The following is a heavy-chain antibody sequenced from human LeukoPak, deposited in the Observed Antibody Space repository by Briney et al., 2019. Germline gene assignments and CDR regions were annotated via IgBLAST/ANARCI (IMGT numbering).Heavy chain of an antibody. CDR1: GFNYSAYN. V-gene: IGHV3-21*01. D-gene: IGHD3-22*01. J-gene: IGHJ4*02. Sequence: GGSLRLSCAASGFNYSAYNMNWIRQAPGKGLEWVASITSSSAYIYYGDSVKGRVRISRDNAKNSLYLQMTALIAEDTAVYYCARDPPNNGYDFDYWGQGILVTVSS. CDR3: ARDPPNNGYDFDY. CDR2: ITSSSAYI.